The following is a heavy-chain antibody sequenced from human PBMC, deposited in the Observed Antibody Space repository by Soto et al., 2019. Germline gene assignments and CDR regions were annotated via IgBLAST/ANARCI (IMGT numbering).Heavy chain of an antibody. CDR2: IYYSGST. V-gene: IGHV4-31*03. Sequence: QVQLQESGPGLVKPSQTLSLTCTVSGGSISSGGYYWSWIRQHPGKGLEWIGYIYYSGSTYYNPSLKSRVTISVDTSKNQFSLKLSSVTAADTAVYYCARVIYREADYVVWFDPWGQGTLVTVSS. J-gene: IGHJ5*02. CDR1: GGSISSGGYY. D-gene: IGHD4-17*01. CDR3: ARVIYREADYVVWFDP.